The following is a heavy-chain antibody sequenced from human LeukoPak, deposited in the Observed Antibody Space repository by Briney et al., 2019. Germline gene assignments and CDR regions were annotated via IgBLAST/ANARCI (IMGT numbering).Heavy chain of an antibody. CDR3: AKVSIAAAGSYYYYYMDV. CDR2: IRYDGSNK. V-gene: IGHV3-30*02. Sequence: GGSLRLSCAASGFTFSSYGMHWVRQAPGKGLEWVAFIRYDGSNKYYADSVKGRFTISRDNSKNTLYLQMSSLRAEDTAVYYCAKVSIAAAGSYYYYYMDVWGKGTTVTVSS. CDR1: GFTFSSYG. J-gene: IGHJ6*03. D-gene: IGHD6-13*01.